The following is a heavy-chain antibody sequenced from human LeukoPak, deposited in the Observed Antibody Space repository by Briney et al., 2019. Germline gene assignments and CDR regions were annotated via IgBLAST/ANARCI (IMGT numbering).Heavy chain of an antibody. D-gene: IGHD6-13*01. CDR2: IYPIDSDT. V-gene: IGHV5-51*01. J-gene: IGHJ6*02. Sequence: KVSCKASGYSFTSYWIGWVRQMPGKGLEWMGIIYPIDSDTRYSPSFQGQVTISADKSISTAYLQWSSLKASDTAMYYCARRIAAAGKPYYYYGMDVWGQGTTVTVS. CDR1: GYSFTSYW. CDR3: ARRIAAAGKPYYYYGMDV.